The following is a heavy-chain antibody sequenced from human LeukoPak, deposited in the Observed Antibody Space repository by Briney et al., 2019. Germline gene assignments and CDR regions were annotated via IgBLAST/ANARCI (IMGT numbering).Heavy chain of an antibody. Sequence: PSGTLPLTCAVSGGSISTTHWWTWVRQPPGKGLEWIGEIYHSGSTNYNPSLKSRVTISVDKSKNQFSLKLSSVTAADRAVYYCARKDFDSLLYDYWGRGTLVTVSS. J-gene: IGHJ4*02. V-gene: IGHV4-4*02. CDR3: ARKDFDSLLYDY. D-gene: IGHD3-9*01. CDR2: IYHSGST. CDR1: GGSISTTHW.